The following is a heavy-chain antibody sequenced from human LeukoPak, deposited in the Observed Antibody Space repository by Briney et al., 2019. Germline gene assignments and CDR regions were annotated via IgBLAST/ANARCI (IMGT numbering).Heavy chain of an antibody. CDR2: IYYSGNT. Sequence: SETLSLTCTASGASISSTTYYWGWIRQPPGKGLEWIGSIYYSGNTYYNPSLRSRVTISVDRSINQFSLKLSSATAADTAVYYWARHLYYYGSGSYSMYFYYFMDVWGKGTTVTVSS. CDR1: GASISSTTYY. CDR3: ARHLYYYGSGSYSMYFYYFMDV. D-gene: IGHD3-10*01. J-gene: IGHJ6*03. V-gene: IGHV4-39*01.